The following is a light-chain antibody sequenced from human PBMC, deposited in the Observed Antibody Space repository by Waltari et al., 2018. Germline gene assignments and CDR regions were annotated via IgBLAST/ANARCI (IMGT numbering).Light chain of an antibody. Sequence: SYELTQPLSVSVALGQTAKFPCGGLNIASKNVHWYQQKPVQAPVLVIFSFTDRPSGSHEQFSGSNSGNTATLTISRAQAGDEADYYCQVWDNFTLIFGGGTKLTVL. CDR1: NIASKN. V-gene: IGLV3-9*01. CDR3: QVWDNFTLI. CDR2: SFT. J-gene: IGLJ2*01.